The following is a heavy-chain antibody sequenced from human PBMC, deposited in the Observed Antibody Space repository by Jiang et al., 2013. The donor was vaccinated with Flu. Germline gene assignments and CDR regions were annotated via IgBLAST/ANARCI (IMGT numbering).Heavy chain of an antibody. J-gene: IGHJ5*02. D-gene: IGHD1-14*01. CDR1: GYTFTSYH. Sequence: GAEVKKPGASVKVSCKTSGYTFTSYHINWVRQATGQGLEWMGWMDPNSGDTGYAQKFQGRVTMSRNTSISTVYMEVSNLRSEDTAVYYCARPPYNSRERLNWFDPWGQGTLVTVSS. CDR2: MDPNSGDT. CDR3: ARPPYNSRERLNWFDP. V-gene: IGHV1-8*01.